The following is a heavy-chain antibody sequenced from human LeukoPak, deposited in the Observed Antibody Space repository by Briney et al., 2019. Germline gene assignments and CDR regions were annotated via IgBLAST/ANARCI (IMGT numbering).Heavy chain of an antibody. CDR2: ISGYNGNT. V-gene: IGHV1-18*01. CDR1: GYTFTTYN. CDR3: ASLKNYYDSSGYLVTDAFDI. D-gene: IGHD3-22*01. J-gene: IGHJ3*02. Sequence: ASVKVSCKASGYTFTTYNINWVRQAPGQGREWMGWISGYNGNTNYAQNLQGRVTMTTDTSTSTAYMELRSLKSDDTAVYYCASLKNYYDSSGYLVTDAFDIWGQGTMVTVSS.